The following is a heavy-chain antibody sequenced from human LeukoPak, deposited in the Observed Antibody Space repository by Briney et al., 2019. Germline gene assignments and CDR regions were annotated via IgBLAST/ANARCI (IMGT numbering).Heavy chain of an antibody. CDR2: ISSSSSTI. Sequence: GGSLRLSCAASGFTFSSYSMNWVRQAPGKGLEWVSYISSSSSTIYYADSVKGRFTISRDNAKNSLYPQMNSLRAEDTAVYYCARGPDYYDSNWFDPWGQGTLVTVSS. V-gene: IGHV3-48*04. CDR1: GFTFSSYS. D-gene: IGHD3-22*01. CDR3: ARGPDYYDSNWFDP. J-gene: IGHJ5*02.